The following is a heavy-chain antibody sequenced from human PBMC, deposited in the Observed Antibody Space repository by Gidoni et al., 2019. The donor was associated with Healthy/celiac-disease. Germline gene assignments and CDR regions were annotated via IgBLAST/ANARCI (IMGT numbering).Heavy chain of an antibody. CDR2: IKQDGSEK. Sequence: EVQLVESGGGLVQPGGSLRLSCAASGFTFSSYWMSWVRQAPGKGLEWVANIKQDGSEKYYVDSVKGRFTISRDNAKNSLYLQMNSLRAEDTAVYYCARGFDYRAYYFDYWGQGTLVTVSS. J-gene: IGHJ4*02. CDR1: GFTFSSYW. CDR3: ARGFDYRAYYFDY. D-gene: IGHD3-9*01. V-gene: IGHV3-7*01.